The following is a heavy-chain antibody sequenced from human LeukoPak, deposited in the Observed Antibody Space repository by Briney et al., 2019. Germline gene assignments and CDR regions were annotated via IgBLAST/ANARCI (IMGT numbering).Heavy chain of an antibody. Sequence: GGSLRLSCAAFGFTFSSYAMSWVRQAPGKGLEWVSAISGSGGSTYYADSVKGRFTISRDNSKNTLYLQMNSLRAEDTAVYYCATGGGYCSSTSCYKYAFDIWGQGTMVTVSS. CDR2: ISGSGGST. V-gene: IGHV3-23*01. CDR1: GFTFSSYA. CDR3: ATGGGYCSSTSCYKYAFDI. D-gene: IGHD2-2*02. J-gene: IGHJ3*02.